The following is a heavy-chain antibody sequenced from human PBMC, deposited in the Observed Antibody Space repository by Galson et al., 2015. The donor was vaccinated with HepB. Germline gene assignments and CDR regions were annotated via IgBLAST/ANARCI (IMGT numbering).Heavy chain of an antibody. D-gene: IGHD2-15*01. CDR2: CNGDGSST. J-gene: IGHJ4*02. CDR1: GFTLKTYW. CDR3: ARGLYHFDN. V-gene: IGHV3-74*01. Sequence: SLRLSCAASGFTLKTYWMHWVRQAPGKGLVWVSRCNGDGSSTNYADSVRGRFTISRDNAKKMLYLQMNSLRAEGTAVYFCARGLYHFDNWGQGTLVSVSA.